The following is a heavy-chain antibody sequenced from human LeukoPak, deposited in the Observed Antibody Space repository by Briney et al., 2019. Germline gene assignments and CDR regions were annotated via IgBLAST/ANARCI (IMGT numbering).Heavy chain of an antibody. CDR2: IYPGDSDT. Sequence: GESLKISCKGSGYSFTSYWIGWVRQMPGKGLEWMGIIYPGDSDTRYSPSFQGQVTISADKSISTAYLQWSSLKASDTAMYYCARSLLLWFGESATPYAFDIWGQGTMVTVSS. CDR1: GYSFTSYW. V-gene: IGHV5-51*01. J-gene: IGHJ3*02. CDR3: ARSLLLWFGESATPYAFDI. D-gene: IGHD3-10*01.